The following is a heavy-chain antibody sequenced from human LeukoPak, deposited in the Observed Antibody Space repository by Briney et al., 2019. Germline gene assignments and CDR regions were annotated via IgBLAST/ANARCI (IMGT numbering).Heavy chain of an antibody. Sequence: SVKVSCKASGGTFSSYAISWVRQAPGQGLEWMGGIIPIFGTANYAQKFQGRVTITADESTSTAYMELSSLRSEDTAVYYCARAGLLVGGFDYWGQGTLVTVSS. CDR3: ARAGLLVGGFDY. J-gene: IGHJ4*02. CDR2: IIPIFGTA. CDR1: GGTFSSYA. V-gene: IGHV1-69*13. D-gene: IGHD2-21*02.